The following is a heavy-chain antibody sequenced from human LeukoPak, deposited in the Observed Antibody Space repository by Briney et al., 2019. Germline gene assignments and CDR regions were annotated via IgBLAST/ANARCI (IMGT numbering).Heavy chain of an antibody. CDR2: ISYEGRIK. CDR3: ATAAAETRSFRDNWFDP. CDR1: GHSYSRYD. Sequence: GGSLRLFCVTSGHSYSRYDMHWVSQAPGKGLEWVAVISYEGRIKIYGESVKGRLTIYRDNSKHTLYLQMNSQRGEHTAVLFCATAAAETRSFRDNWFDPWGQETLVTVSS. V-gene: IGHV3-30*04. D-gene: IGHD6-13*01. J-gene: IGHJ5*02.